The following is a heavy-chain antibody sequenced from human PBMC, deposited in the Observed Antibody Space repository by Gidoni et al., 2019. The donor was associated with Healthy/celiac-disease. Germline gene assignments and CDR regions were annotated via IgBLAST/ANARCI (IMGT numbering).Heavy chain of an antibody. CDR2: ISSSSSYI. Sequence: EVQLVESGGGLVKPGGSLRLSCAASGFTFSSYSMNWVRQAPGKGLEWVSSISSSSSYIYYADSVKGRFTISRDNAKNSLYLQMNSLRAEDTAVYYCARDYGSGSYIDYYGMDVWGQGTTVTVSS. CDR3: ARDYGSGSYIDYYGMDV. CDR1: GFTFSSYS. V-gene: IGHV3-21*01. D-gene: IGHD3-10*01. J-gene: IGHJ6*02.